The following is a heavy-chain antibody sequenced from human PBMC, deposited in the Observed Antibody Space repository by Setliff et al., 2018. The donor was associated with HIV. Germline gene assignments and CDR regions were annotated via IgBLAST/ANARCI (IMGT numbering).Heavy chain of an antibody. V-gene: IGHV4-4*07. J-gene: IGHJ6*03. Sequence: SETLSLTCSASGDSTSNSYWSWIRQPAGKGLEWIGRLHASGNTNYNPSLKSRVTMSIDTSKNQLSLRLTSVTAADTAVYYCARDVLKSNYLGYYYYLDVWGKGTTVTVSS. CDR1: GDSTSNSY. CDR3: ARDVLKSNYLGYYYYLDV. CDR2: LHASGNT. D-gene: IGHD3-9*01.